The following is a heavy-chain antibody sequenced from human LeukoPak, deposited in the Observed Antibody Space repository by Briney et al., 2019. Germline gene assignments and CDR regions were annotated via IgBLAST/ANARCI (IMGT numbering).Heavy chain of an antibody. CDR3: ARDPHYYGSGSAHDAFDI. D-gene: IGHD3-10*01. CDR2: IYSGGST. Sequence: GGSLRLSCAASGFTVSSNYMSWVRQAPGKGLEWVSVIYSGGSTYYADSVKGRFTISRDNSKNTLYLRMNSLRAEDTAVYYCARDPHYYGSGSAHDAFDIWGQGTMVTVSS. J-gene: IGHJ3*02. V-gene: IGHV3-53*01. CDR1: GFTVSSNY.